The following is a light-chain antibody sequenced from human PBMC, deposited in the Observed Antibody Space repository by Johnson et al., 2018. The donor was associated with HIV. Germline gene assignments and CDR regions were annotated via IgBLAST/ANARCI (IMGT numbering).Light chain of an antibody. V-gene: IGLV1-51*01. CDR2: DNN. Sequence: QPVLTQPPSVSAAPGQKVTISCSGSSSNIGSNFVSWYQQLPGKAPKLLIYDNNKRPLGIPDRFSGSKSGTSATLGTTGPQTGDEADYYCGAWDSSLSAHFVFVTGTKVTVL. CDR1: SSNIGSNF. J-gene: IGLJ1*01. CDR3: GAWDSSLSAHFV.